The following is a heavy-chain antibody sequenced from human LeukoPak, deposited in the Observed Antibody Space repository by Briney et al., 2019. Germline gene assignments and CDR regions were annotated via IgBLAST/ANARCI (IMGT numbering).Heavy chain of an antibody. CDR1: GGSISSYY. V-gene: IGHV4-59*08. J-gene: IGHJ4*02. CDR2: IYYSGST. D-gene: IGHD6-13*01. Sequence: SEALSLTCTVSGGSISSYYWSWIRQPPGKGPEWIGYIYYSGSTNYNPSLKSRVTISVDTSKNQFSLKLSSVTAADTAVYYCARQYSSSWIDYWGQGTLVTVSS. CDR3: ARQYSSSWIDY.